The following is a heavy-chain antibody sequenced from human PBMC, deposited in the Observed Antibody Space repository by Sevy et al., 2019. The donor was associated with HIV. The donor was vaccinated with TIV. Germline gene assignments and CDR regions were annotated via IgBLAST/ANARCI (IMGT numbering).Heavy chain of an antibody. Sequence: GGSLRLSCAASVFSVSSNYMSWVRQAPGKGPEWVSVIHSGGRISYADSVQGRFTISRDNSKNTLYLQMNSLRAEDTAVYYCAREDIVLGEDNYYGMDVWGQGTTVTVSS. V-gene: IGHV3-53*01. CDR3: AREDIVLGEDNYYGMDV. CDR1: VFSVSSNY. J-gene: IGHJ6*02. D-gene: IGHD2-15*01. CDR2: IHSGGRI.